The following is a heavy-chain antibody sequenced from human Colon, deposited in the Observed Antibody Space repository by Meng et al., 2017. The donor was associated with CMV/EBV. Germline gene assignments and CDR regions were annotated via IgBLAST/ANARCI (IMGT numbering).Heavy chain of an antibody. D-gene: IGHD2-21*01. Sequence: GGSLRLSCAVSGFTFNRNSMSWVRQAPGKGLEWVSGINGVGDTTYYADSVKGQFTISRDNSKNTLYLRMIDLRAEDTAMYYCAKDRAYCGSFSCSPNYFDGWGQGNLVTVSS. CDR3: AKDRAYCGSFSCSPNYFDG. CDR1: GFTFNRNS. V-gene: IGHV3-23*01. CDR2: INGVGDTT. J-gene: IGHJ4*02.